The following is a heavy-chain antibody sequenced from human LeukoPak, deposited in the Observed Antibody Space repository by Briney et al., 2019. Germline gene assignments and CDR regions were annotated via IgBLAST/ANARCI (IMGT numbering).Heavy chain of an antibody. CDR1: GFTFRRSY. J-gene: IGHJ4*02. D-gene: IGHD5-24*01. CDR3: ARVSGLVGDGYDYWGHFDL. Sequence: GGSLRLSCATSGFTFRRSYMTWVRQAPGKGLEWVSLIYPGGRVFYGDSVKGRFTISRDNLGNSVYLHMHSLRAEDTAVYYCARVSGLVGDGYDYWGHFDLWGQGNLVPVSS. V-gene: IGHV3-66*01. CDR2: IYPGGRV.